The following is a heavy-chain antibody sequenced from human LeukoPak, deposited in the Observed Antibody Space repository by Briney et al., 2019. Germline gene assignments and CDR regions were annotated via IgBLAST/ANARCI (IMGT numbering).Heavy chain of an antibody. Sequence: ASVNVYCKASGYTFTSYAMNWVRQAPGQGLEWMGWINTNTGNPTYAQGFTGRFVFSLDTSVSTAYLQISSLKAEDTAVYYCARDVYDFWSGYYHYYYYGMDVWGQGTTVTVSS. CDR2: INTNTGNP. V-gene: IGHV7-4-1*02. CDR1: GYTFTSYA. J-gene: IGHJ6*02. CDR3: ARDVYDFWSGYYHYYYYGMDV. D-gene: IGHD3-3*01.